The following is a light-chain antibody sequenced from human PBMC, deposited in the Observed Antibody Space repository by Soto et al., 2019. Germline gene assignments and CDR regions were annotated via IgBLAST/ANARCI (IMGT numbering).Light chain of an antibody. CDR1: SSDDGSYDH. J-gene: IGLJ1*01. V-gene: IGLV2-14*03. Sequence: QSVLTQPASVSGSPGQSITISCRGTSSDDGSYDHVAWYQKFSGKSPKMIIYAVSDRPSGVSDRFSGSKSGISASLTISGLQTADQADYYCISYTDRQSYLVGTWTNGTVL. CDR3: ISYTDRQSYL. CDR2: AVS.